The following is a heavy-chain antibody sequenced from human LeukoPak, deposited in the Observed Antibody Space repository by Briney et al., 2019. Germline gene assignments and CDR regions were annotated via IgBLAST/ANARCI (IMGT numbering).Heavy chain of an antibody. CDR3: ARDKQIGVPAESGTDV. CDR2: INPNSGGT. Sequence: ASVKVSCKASGYTFTGYYMHWVRQAPGQGLEWMGRINPNSGGTNYAQKFQGRVTMTRDTSISTAYMELSRLRSDDTAVYYCARDKQIGVPAESGTDVWGQGTTVTVSS. D-gene: IGHD2-2*01. CDR1: GYTFTGYY. V-gene: IGHV1-2*06. J-gene: IGHJ6*02.